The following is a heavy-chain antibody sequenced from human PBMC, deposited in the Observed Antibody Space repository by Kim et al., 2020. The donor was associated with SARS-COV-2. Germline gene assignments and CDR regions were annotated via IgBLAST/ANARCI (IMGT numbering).Heavy chain of an antibody. V-gene: IGHV3-48*02. J-gene: IGHJ6*02. CDR2: ISSSSSTI. CDR1: GFTFSSYS. D-gene: IGHD5-12*01. Sequence: GGSLRLSCAASGFTFSSYSMNWVRQAPGKGLEWVSYISSSSSTIYYADSVKGRFTISRDNAKNSLYLQMNSLRDEDTAVYYCAREIPKVKTGGYSGSRANSGMDVWGQGTTVTVSS. CDR3: AREIPKVKTGGYSGSRANSGMDV.